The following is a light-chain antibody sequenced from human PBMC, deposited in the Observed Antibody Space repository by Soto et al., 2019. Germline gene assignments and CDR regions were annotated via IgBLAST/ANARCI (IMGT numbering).Light chain of an antibody. CDR1: QDITNY. J-gene: IGKJ1*01. CDR2: DAS. Sequence: DIQMTQSPSSLSASVGDRVTITCRASQDITNYLNWYQQKPGRAPRLLLYDASRRATGIPDRFSGSGSGTDFTLTISRLEPEDFGVYFCQQYGSSPSWTFGQGTKV. V-gene: IGKV1-NL1*01. CDR3: QQYGSSPSWT.